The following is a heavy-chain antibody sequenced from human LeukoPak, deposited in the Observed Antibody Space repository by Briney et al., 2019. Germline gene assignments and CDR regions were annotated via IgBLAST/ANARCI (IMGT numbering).Heavy chain of an antibody. J-gene: IGHJ3*02. CDR1: GFTFSSCW. V-gene: IGHV3-74*01. Sequence: GGSLRLSCAASGFTFSSCWMYWVRQAPGKGLVWVARIKYDGSSTSYADSVKGRFTISRDNAKNTLYLQMNSLRAEDTAMYYCTNLYAGAFDIWGQGTMVTVSS. D-gene: IGHD2-8*01. CDR3: TNLYAGAFDI. CDR2: IKYDGSST.